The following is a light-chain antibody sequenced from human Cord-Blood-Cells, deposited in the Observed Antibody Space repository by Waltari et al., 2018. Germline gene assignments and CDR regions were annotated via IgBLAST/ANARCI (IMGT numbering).Light chain of an antibody. CDR1: QSVLYSSNNKNY. Sequence: DIVMTQSPDSLAVSLGERATINCKSSQSVLYSSNNKNYSAWYQQKPGQPPKLLIYWASTLESGVPDRFSGSGSGTDFTLTISSLQAEDVAVYYCQQYYSTPRTFGQGTKVEIK. CDR3: QQYYSTPRT. J-gene: IGKJ1*01. V-gene: IGKV4-1*01. CDR2: WAS.